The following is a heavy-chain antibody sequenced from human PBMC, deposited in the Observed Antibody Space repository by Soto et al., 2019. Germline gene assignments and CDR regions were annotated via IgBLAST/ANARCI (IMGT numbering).Heavy chain of an antibody. Sequence: GGFLRLSCAACGFTFSSYTMNWVRQAPGKGLEWVSAISGSGGSTYYADSVKGRFTISRDNSKNTLYLQKNSLRAEDTAVYYCAKDKLVPNAKTNNWFDPCGQGTLVTVSS. J-gene: IGHJ5*02. CDR2: ISGSGGST. CDR3: AKDKLVPNAKTNNWFDP. CDR1: GFTFSSYT. V-gene: IGHV3-23*01. D-gene: IGHD6-13*01.